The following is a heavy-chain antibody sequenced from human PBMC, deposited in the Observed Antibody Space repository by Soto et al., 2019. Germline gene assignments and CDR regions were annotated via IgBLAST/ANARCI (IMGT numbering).Heavy chain of an antibody. D-gene: IGHD1-26*01. CDR2: INTDGSVT. CDR1: GFTFNNFW. CDR3: ARQTGLGVTNY. Sequence: GGSLRLSCAGSGFTFNNFWMHWVRQAPGKGLVWVARINTDGSVTSHADSVKGRFTISRDNAKSTLYLQMNSLRAVDSAMYYCARQTGLGVTNYWGRGTLVTVSS. V-gene: IGHV3-74*01. J-gene: IGHJ4*02.